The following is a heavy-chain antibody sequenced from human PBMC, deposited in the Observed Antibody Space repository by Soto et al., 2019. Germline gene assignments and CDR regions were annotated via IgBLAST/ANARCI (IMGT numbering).Heavy chain of an antibody. J-gene: IGHJ5*02. CDR2: IYYSGST. CDR3: ARGKLTTAGGGFDP. D-gene: IGHD4-17*01. CDR1: GGSISSYY. Sequence: ETLSLTCTVSGGSISSYYWSWIRQPPGKGLEWIGYIYYSGSTNYNPSPKSRVTISVDTSKNQFSLKLSSVTAADTAVYYCARGKLTTAGGGFDPWGQGTLVTAPQ. V-gene: IGHV4-59*01.